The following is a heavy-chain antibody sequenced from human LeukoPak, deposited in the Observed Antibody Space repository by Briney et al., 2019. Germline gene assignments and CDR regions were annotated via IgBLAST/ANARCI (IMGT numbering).Heavy chain of an antibody. CDR3: ARDPTLMRRREGDYYYYYGMGV. J-gene: IGHJ6*02. D-gene: IGHD5-24*01. Sequence: ASVKVSCKASGYTFTSYGISWVRQAPGQGLEWMGWISAYNGNTNYAQKLQGRVTMTTDTSTSTAYMELRSLRSDDTAVYYCARDPTLMRRREGDYYYYYGMGVWGQGTTVTVSS. V-gene: IGHV1-18*01. CDR1: GYTFTSYG. CDR2: ISAYNGNT.